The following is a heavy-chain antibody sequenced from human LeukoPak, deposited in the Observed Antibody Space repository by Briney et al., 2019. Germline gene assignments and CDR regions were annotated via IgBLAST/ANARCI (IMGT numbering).Heavy chain of an antibody. CDR1: GYTFTGYY. Sequence: ASVKVSCKASGYTFTGYYMHWVRQAPGQGLEWMGWINPNSGGTNYAQKFQGRVTMTRDTSISTAYMELSRLRSDDTAVYYCARHYGDYPGGDYWGQGTLVTVSS. CDR2: INPNSGGT. J-gene: IGHJ4*02. D-gene: IGHD4-17*01. CDR3: ARHYGDYPGGDY. V-gene: IGHV1-2*02.